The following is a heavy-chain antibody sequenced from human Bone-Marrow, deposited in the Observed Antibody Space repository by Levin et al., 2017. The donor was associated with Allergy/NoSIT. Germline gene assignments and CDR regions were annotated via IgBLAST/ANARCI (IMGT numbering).Heavy chain of an antibody. J-gene: IGHJ6*02. Sequence: SGGSLRLSCAASGFTFSSYWMHWVRQAPGKGLVWVSRINSDGSSTSYADSVKGRFTISRDNAKNTLYLQMNSLRAEDTAVYYCARVARIAVAGTSPYYYGMDVWGQGTTVTVSS. D-gene: IGHD6-19*01. CDR3: ARVARIAVAGTSPYYYGMDV. V-gene: IGHV3-74*01. CDR1: GFTFSSYW. CDR2: INSDGSST.